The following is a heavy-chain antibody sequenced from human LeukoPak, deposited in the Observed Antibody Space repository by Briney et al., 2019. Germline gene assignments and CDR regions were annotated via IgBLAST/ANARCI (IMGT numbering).Heavy chain of an antibody. J-gene: IGHJ3*02. Sequence: SETLSLTCTVSGGSISSYYWSWIRQPPGKGLEWIGYIYYSGSTNYNPSLKSRVTISVDTSKNQFSLKLSSVTAADTAVYYCARVRTIFGVVPKGAFDIWGQGTMVTVSS. CDR1: GGSISSYY. CDR2: IYYSGST. CDR3: ARVRTIFGVVPKGAFDI. D-gene: IGHD3-3*01. V-gene: IGHV4-59*01.